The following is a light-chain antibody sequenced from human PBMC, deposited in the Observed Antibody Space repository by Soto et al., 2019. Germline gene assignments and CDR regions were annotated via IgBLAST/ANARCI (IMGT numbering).Light chain of an antibody. J-gene: IGKJ1*01. Sequence: EIVMTQSPATLSVSPGERATLSCRASQSISSNLAWYQQKLGQAPRLLIYRASTRATGIQARFSGSGSGTEFTLTISSLQSEDFALYYCHQYENWPQTFGQGTKVEI. CDR3: HQYENWPQT. CDR1: QSISSN. CDR2: RAS. V-gene: IGKV3-15*01.